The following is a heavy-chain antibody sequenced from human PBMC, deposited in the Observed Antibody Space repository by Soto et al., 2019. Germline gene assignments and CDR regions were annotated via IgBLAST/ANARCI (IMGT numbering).Heavy chain of an antibody. V-gene: IGHV4-59*12. Sequence: SETLSLTCIVSGGSISNYYWSWIRQPPGKRLEWIGQIYHTGTTSYNPSLKNRVTISLDKSNNQFSLRLTSMTAADTAVYYCATLPPRIVVVMTDLPTWGQGTLVTVSS. J-gene: IGHJ5*02. CDR3: ATLPPRIVVVMTDLPT. D-gene: IGHD2-15*01. CDR2: IYHTGTT. CDR1: GGSISNYY.